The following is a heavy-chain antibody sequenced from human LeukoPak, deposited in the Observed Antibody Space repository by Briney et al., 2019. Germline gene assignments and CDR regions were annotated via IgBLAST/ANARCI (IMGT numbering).Heavy chain of an antibody. V-gene: IGHV4-30-4*01. CDR1: GGSISSGDYY. Sequence: PPQTLSLTCTVSGGSISSGDYYWSWIRQPPGKGLEWIGYIYYSGSTYYNPSLKSRVTISVDTSKNQFSLKLSSVTAADTAVYYCARDRGPTVTTSNWFDPWGQGTLVTVSS. CDR3: ARDRGPTVTTSNWFDP. CDR2: IYYSGST. D-gene: IGHD4-11*01. J-gene: IGHJ5*02.